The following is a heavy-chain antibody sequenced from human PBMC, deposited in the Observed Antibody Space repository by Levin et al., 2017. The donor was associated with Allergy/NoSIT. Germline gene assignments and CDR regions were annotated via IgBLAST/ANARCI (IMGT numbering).Heavy chain of an antibody. CDR1: GFVFGDYA. V-gene: IGHV3-49*03. D-gene: IGHD6-6*01. J-gene: IGHJ5*02. CDR2: LRSKRHGGTS. Sequence: PGESLKISCTTSGFVFGDYAMSWFRQAPGKGLEWVAFLRSKRHGGTSEYAASVKGRFTVSRDDSKSIAYLQMNTLKIEDTALYFCTRDIAARHWFDPWGQGTLVTVSS. CDR3: TRDIAARHWFDP.